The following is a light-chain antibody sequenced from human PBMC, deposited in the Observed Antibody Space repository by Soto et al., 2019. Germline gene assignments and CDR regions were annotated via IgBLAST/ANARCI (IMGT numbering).Light chain of an antibody. CDR3: QQYDSSPYT. CDR2: GAS. Sequence: EIVLTQSPGTLSLSPGERATLSCRASQSVSNIYLAWYQHKPGQAPRLLIYGASSRATGIPDRFSGSGSGTDFTLTISRLEPEDFPVDYCQQYDSSPYTFGQGTKVEIK. J-gene: IGKJ2*01. V-gene: IGKV3-20*01. CDR1: QSVSNIY.